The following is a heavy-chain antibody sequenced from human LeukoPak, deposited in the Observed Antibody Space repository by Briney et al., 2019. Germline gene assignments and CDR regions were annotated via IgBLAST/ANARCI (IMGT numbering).Heavy chain of an antibody. Sequence: PGGSLRLSCAASGFTFRNHWMHWVRQTPGKGLVWVSRISSDGSSTTYADSVKGRFTISRDNAKNTLYLQMNNLRAGDTAMYYCARDQRVTGRPDIDYWGQGTLVIVSS. CDR1: GFTFRNHW. CDR2: ISSDGSST. J-gene: IGHJ4*02. V-gene: IGHV3-74*03. CDR3: ARDQRVTGRPDIDY. D-gene: IGHD6-6*01.